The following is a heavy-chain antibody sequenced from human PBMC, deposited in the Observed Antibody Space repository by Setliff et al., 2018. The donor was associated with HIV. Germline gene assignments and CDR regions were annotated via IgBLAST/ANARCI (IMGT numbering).Heavy chain of an antibody. J-gene: IGHJ4*02. CDR1: SSTLRDHY. CDR2: INVDGNAT. Sequence: RLSCTASSSTLRDHYITWTRQAPGKGLEWVSYINVDGNATFYADSVKGRFTISRDNTKNSVDLQMNSLRADDTAVYYCTRPQYIYDNSDSDNWGQGALVTVSS. D-gene: IGHD3-22*01. V-gene: IGHV3-11*01. CDR3: TRPQYIYDNSDSDN.